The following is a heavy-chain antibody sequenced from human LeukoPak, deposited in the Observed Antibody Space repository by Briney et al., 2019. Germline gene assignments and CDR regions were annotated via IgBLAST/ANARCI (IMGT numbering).Heavy chain of an antibody. CDR2: THPNSGGT. D-gene: IGHD2-2*01. J-gene: IGHJ4*02. CDR1: GYTFTDYY. CDR3: GRKSASRKTSEFDY. V-gene: IGHV1-2*02. Sequence: GASLKVSCKASGYTFTDYYMNWVRQAPGQALEWMGWTHPNSGGTNYAQKFQGRVTMTRDTSISTAYMELSRLTFDDTAVYYCGRKSASRKTSEFDYWGQGTLVTVSS.